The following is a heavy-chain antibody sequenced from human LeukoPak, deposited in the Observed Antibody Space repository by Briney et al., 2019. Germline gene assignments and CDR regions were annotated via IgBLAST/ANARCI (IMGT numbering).Heavy chain of an antibody. D-gene: IGHD3-22*01. V-gene: IGHV4-39*01. CDR3: ALYDSSGYYVDC. CDR1: NGSISSYSYY. CDR2: IYYSGST. J-gene: IGHJ4*02. Sequence: SETLSLTCTVSNGSISSYSYYWGWIRQPPGKGLEWIGNIYYSGSTYFNPSLKSRVTMSVDTSKNQFSLRLSSVTAADTAVCYCALYDSSGYYVDCWGQGILVTVSS.